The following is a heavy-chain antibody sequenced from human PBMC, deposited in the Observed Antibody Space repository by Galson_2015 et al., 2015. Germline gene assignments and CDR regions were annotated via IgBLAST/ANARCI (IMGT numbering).Heavy chain of an antibody. V-gene: IGHV4-4*02. CDR2: IYHSGST. CDR3: ARVSNYGDSYGGY. Sequence: ETLSLTCAVSGGSIRSSNWWTWVRQPPGKGLEWIGEIYHSGSTNYNPSPKSRVIISIDKSNNQFSLKLSSVTAADTAVYYCARVSNYGDSYGGYWGQGTLVTVSS. J-gene: IGHJ4*01. D-gene: IGHD4-17*01. CDR1: GGSIRSSNW.